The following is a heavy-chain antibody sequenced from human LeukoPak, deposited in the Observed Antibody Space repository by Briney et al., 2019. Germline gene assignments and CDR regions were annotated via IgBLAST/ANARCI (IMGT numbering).Heavy chain of an antibody. CDR3: AREREGGQYNTRYYFNY. J-gene: IGHJ4*02. Sequence: GESLKISCKGSGYSFTSYWIGWVRQMPGKGLEWMGIIYPGDSDTRYSPSFQGQVTISADKSINTAYLQWSSLKASDTAMYFCAREREGGQYNTRYYFNYWGQGTLVTVSS. CDR1: GYSFTSYW. CDR2: IYPGDSDT. V-gene: IGHV5-51*01. D-gene: IGHD1-14*01.